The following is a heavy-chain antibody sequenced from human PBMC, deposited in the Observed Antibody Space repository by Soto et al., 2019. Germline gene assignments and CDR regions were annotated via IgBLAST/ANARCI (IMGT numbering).Heavy chain of an antibody. D-gene: IGHD6-13*01. Sequence: VPLVQSGAEVKKPGASVKVSCKASGYTFTSYAIHWVRQAPGQRLEWMGWINTGNGNTKYSQKFQGRVTITRDTSAGTAYMELSSLRSEDTAVYYCARDRYTLDSSTWYFDYWGQGTLVTVSS. CDR1: GYTFTSYA. V-gene: IGHV1-3*04. J-gene: IGHJ4*02. CDR2: INTGNGNT. CDR3: ARDRYTLDSSTWYFDY.